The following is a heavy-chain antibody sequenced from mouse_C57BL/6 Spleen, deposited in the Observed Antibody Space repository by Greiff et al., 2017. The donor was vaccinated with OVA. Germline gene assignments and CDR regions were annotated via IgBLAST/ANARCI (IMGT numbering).Heavy chain of an antibody. D-gene: IGHD1-1*01. CDR3: GITTESYAMDY. CDR1: GYAFSSSW. V-gene: IGHV1-82*01. Sequence: QVQLQQSGPELVKPGASVKISCKASGYAFSSSWMIWVKQRPGKGLEWIGRIYPGDGDTNYNGKFKGKATLTADKSSSTAYMQLSSLTSEDSAVYFCGITTESYAMDYWGQGTSVTVSS. J-gene: IGHJ4*01. CDR2: IYPGDGDT.